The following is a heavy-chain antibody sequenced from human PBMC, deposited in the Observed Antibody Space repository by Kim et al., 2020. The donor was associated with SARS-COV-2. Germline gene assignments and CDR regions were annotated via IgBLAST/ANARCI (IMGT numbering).Heavy chain of an antibody. J-gene: IGHJ4*02. CDR2: IWYDGSNK. CDR1: GFTFSSYG. CDR3: ATWAHIAVAGTPLDY. Sequence: GGSLRLSCAASGFTFSSYGMHWVRQAPGKGLEWVAVIWYDGSNKYYADSVKGRFTISRDNSKNTLYLQMNSLRAEDTAVYYCATWAHIAVAGTPLDYWGQGTLVTVSS. D-gene: IGHD6-19*01. V-gene: IGHV3-33*01.